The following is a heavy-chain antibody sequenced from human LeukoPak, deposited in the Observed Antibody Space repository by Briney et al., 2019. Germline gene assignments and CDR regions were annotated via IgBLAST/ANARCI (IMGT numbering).Heavy chain of an antibody. V-gene: IGHV3-43*02. Sequence: GGSLRLSCAASGFTFDDYATHWVRHAPGKGLEWVSLISGDGGSTYYADSVKGRFTISRDNSKNSLYLQMNSLRTEDTALYYCAKDIPDCSGGSCYSGVVDYWGQGTLVTVSS. CDR2: ISGDGGST. D-gene: IGHD2-15*01. CDR3: AKDIPDCSGGSCYSGVVDY. J-gene: IGHJ4*02. CDR1: GFTFDDYA.